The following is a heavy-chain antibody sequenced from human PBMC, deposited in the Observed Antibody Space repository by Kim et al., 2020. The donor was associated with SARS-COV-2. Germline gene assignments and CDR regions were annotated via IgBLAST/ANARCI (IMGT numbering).Heavy chain of an antibody. J-gene: IGHJ6*02. CDR3: ARDPRIAVAGYYYYYGMDV. V-gene: IGHV3-11*06. Sequence: KGRFTISGDNAKNSLYLQMNSLRAEDTAVYYCARDPRIAVAGYYYYYGMDVWGQGTTVTVSS. D-gene: IGHD6-19*01.